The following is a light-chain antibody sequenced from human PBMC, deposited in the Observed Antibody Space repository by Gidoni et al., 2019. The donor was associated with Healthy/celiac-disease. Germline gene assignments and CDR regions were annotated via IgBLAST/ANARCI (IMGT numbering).Light chain of an antibody. CDR2: SNN. J-gene: IGLJ2*01. V-gene: IGLV1-44*01. Sequence: QSVLTPPPSASGPPGQRVTISCSGSSSNIGSNTVNWYQQLPGTAPKLLTYSNNQRPSGVPDRFSGSKSGTSAALAISGLQSEDEADYYCAAWDDSLNGVVFGGGTKLTVL. CDR3: AAWDDSLNGVV. CDR1: SSNIGSNT.